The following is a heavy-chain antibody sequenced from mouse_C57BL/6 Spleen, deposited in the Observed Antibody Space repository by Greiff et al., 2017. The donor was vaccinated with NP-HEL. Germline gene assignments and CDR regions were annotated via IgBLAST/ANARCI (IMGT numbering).Heavy chain of an antibody. Sequence: VQLKQSGGGLVKPGGSLKLSCAASGFTFSDYGMHWVRQAPEKGLEWVAYISSGSSTIYYADTVKGRFTISRDNAKNTLFLQMTRLRSEDTAMYYCARAITTSYWYFDVWGTGTTVTVSS. CDR3: ARAITTSYWYFDV. CDR2: ISSGSSTI. V-gene: IGHV5-17*01. CDR1: GFTFSDYG. J-gene: IGHJ1*03. D-gene: IGHD2-4*01.